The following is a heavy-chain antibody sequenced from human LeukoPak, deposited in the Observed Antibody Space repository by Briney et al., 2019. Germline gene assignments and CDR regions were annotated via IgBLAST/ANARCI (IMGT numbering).Heavy chain of an antibody. V-gene: IGHV4-39*07. J-gene: IGHJ4*02. Sequence: PSETLSLTCTVSGGSISSSSYYWGWIRQPPGKGLERIGSIYYSGSTYYNPSLKSRVTISVDTSKNQFSLKLSSVTAADTAVYYCASERLDYGYYYYWGQGTLVTVSS. D-gene: IGHD3-22*01. CDR3: ASERLDYGYYYY. CDR1: GGSISSSSYY. CDR2: IYYSGST.